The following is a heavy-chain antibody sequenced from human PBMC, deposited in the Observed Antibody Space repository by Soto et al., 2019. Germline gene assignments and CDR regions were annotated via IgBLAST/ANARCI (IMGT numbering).Heavy chain of an antibody. CDR1: GYTFTSYA. Sequence: ASVKVSCKASGYTFTSYAMHWVRQAPGQRLEWMGWINAGNGNTKYSQKFQGRVTITRDTSASTAYMELSSLRSEDTAVYYCAREFEYCGGDCYSELDYWGQRTLVTGSS. D-gene: IGHD2-21*02. CDR3: AREFEYCGGDCYSELDY. CDR2: INAGNGNT. J-gene: IGHJ4*02. V-gene: IGHV1-3*01.